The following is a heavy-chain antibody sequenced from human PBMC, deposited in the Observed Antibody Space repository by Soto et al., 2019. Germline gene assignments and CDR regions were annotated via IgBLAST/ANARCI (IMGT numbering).Heavy chain of an antibody. CDR1: GFTFSSYG. J-gene: IGHJ4*02. D-gene: IGHD4-17*01. CDR2: IWYDGSNK. CDR3: ASGKNGVNAY. V-gene: IGHV3-33*01. Sequence: QVQLVESGGGVVQPGRSLRLSCAVSGFTFSSYGMHWVRQAPGKGLEWVAVIWYDGSNKYYADSVKGRFTISRDNSKNTLYLQMNILSAEDTAVYYCASGKNGVNAYWGQGTLVTVSS.